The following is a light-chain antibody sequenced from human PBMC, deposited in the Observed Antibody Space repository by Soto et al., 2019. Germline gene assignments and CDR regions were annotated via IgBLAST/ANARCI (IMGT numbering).Light chain of an antibody. V-gene: IGKV1-5*01. CDR1: QSISSW. CDR2: GVS. Sequence: DIHMTQSPSTLSASIGDRGTITCRASQSISSWLAWYQQEPGKAPKLLIYGVSNLESGVPSRFSGPGSETNFILPISSLQPDDFATYYCKQYYLYRTLGQGTRVDIK. CDR3: KQYYLYRT. J-gene: IGKJ1*01.